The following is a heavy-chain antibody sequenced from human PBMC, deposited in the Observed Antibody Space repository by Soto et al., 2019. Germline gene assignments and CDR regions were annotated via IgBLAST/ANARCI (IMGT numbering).Heavy chain of an antibody. V-gene: IGHV4-39*01. D-gene: IGHD3-22*01. CDR3: ARRYYYDSSVAVRFDY. CDR1: GGSISSSSYY. Sequence: PSETLSLTCTVSGGSISSSSYYWGWIRQPPGKGLEWIGSIYYSGSTYYNPSLKSRVTISVDTSKNQFSLKLSSVTAADTAVYYCARRYYYDSSVAVRFDYWGQGTLVTVSS. CDR2: IYYSGST. J-gene: IGHJ4*02.